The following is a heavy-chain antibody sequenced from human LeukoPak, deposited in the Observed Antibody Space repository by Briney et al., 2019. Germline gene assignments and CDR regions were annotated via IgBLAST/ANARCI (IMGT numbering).Heavy chain of an antibody. J-gene: IGHJ4*02. CDR1: GGTFSSYA. D-gene: IGHD5-12*01. Sequence: GASVKVSCKASGGTFSSYAISWVRQAPGQGLEWMGGIIPIFGTANYAQKFQGRVTITTDESTSTAYMGLSSLRSEDTAVYYCARMAGGYSGYGRAQFDYWGQGTLVTVSS. V-gene: IGHV1-69*05. CDR3: ARMAGGYSGYGRAQFDY. CDR2: IIPIFGTA.